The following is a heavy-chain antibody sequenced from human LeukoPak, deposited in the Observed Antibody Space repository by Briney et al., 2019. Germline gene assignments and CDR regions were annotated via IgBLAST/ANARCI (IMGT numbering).Heavy chain of an antibody. J-gene: IGHJ4*02. CDR1: GFTFSSYA. CDR3: AKWSGPGVGGDARLFDY. Sequence: PGGSLRLSCAASGFTFSSYAMSWVRQAPGKGLEWVSTISGSGGSTYYADSVKGRFTISRDNSKNTLYLQMNSLRVEDTAVYYCAKWSGPGVGGDARLFDYWGQGTLVTVSS. V-gene: IGHV3-23*01. D-gene: IGHD3-3*01. CDR2: ISGSGGST.